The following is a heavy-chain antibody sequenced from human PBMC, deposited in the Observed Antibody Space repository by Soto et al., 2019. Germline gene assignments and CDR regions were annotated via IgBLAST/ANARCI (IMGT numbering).Heavy chain of an antibody. D-gene: IGHD6-19*01. Sequence: GASVKVSCKASGGTFSSYAISWVRQAPGQGLEWMGGIIPIFGNTNYAQKLQGRVTMTTDTSTSTAYMELRSLRSGDTAVYYCARDIAVAGTAAFDIWGQGTMVTVS. CDR1: GGTFSSYA. CDR3: ARDIAVAGTAAFDI. J-gene: IGHJ3*02. V-gene: IGHV1-69*05. CDR2: IIPIFGNT.